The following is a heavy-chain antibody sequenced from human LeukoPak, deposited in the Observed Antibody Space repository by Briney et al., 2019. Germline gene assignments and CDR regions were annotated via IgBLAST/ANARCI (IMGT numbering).Heavy chain of an antibody. J-gene: IGHJ4*02. V-gene: IGHV4-59*08. D-gene: IGHD3-22*01. CDR1: GGSISSYY. CDR3: ASLRDYYGRQMDY. CDR2: IYYSGST. Sequence: SETLSLTCTVSGGSISSYYWSWIRQPPGKGLEWIGYIYYSGSTNYNPSLKSRVTISVDTSKNQFSLKLSSVTAADTAVYYCASLRDYYGRQMDYWGQGTLVTVSS.